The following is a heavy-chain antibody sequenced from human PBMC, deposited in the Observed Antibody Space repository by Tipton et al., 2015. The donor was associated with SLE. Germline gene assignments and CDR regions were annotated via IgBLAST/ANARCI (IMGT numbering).Heavy chain of an antibody. CDR2: INPSGGTT. Sequence: QSGAEVKKPGASVKLSCMTSGYTFTTYYMHWVRQAPGQGLEWMGIINPSGGTTTYPQKFQGRVTMTRDTSTSTVHMELSSQRSEDTAVYYCARAPQLLSWCEPWGQGTLITVS. CDR3: ARAPQLLSWCEP. V-gene: IGHV1-46*01. CDR1: GYTFTTYY. D-gene: IGHD2-2*01. J-gene: IGHJ5*02.